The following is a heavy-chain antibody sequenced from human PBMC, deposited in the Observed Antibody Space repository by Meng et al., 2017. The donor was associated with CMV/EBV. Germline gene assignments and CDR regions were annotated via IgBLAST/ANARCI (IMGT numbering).Heavy chain of an antibody. CDR2: IYYSGST. J-gene: IGHJ6*02. CDR1: GGSISSYY. Sequence: GSLRLSCTVSGGSISSYYWSWIRQPPGKGLEWIGYIYYSGSTNYNPSLKSRVTISVDTSKNQFSLKLSSVTAADTAVYYCARVYGDYADNYYYYGMDVWGQGTTVTVS. CDR3: ARVYGDYADNYYYYGMDV. D-gene: IGHD4-17*01. V-gene: IGHV4-59*01.